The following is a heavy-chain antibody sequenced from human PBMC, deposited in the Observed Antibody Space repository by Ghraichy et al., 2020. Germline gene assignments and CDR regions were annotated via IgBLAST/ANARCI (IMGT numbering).Heavy chain of an antibody. J-gene: IGHJ4*02. D-gene: IGHD1-26*01. CDR2: INHSGST. Sequence: SETLSLTCAVYGGSFSSYYWSWIRQPPGKGLEWIGEINHSGSTNYNTSLKSRITISVDTSKNQFSLTLSSVTAADTAVYYCARGEGSGSYPWGYWGQGTLVTVSS. CDR3: ARGEGSGSYPWGY. V-gene: IGHV4-34*01. CDR1: GGSFSSYY.